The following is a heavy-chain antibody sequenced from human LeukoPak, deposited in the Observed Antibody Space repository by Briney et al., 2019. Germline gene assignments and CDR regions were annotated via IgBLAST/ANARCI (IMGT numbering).Heavy chain of an antibody. D-gene: IGHD6-6*01. V-gene: IGHV4-34*01. Sequence: SETLSLTCAVYGGSFSGYYWSWIRQPPGKGLEWIGEINHSGSTNYNPSLKSRVTISVHTSKNQFSLKLSSVTAADTAVYYCASPWVIAARQGGSWGQGTLVTVSS. CDR1: GGSFSGYY. J-gene: IGHJ5*02. CDR3: ASPWVIAARQGGS. CDR2: INHSGST.